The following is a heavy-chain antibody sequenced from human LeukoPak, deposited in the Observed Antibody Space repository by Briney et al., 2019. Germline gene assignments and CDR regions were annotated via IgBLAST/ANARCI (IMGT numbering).Heavy chain of an antibody. V-gene: IGHV4-39*01. J-gene: IGHJ1*01. Sequence: SETLSLTCTVSGGSISSSSYYWGWIRLPPGKGLEWIGSIYYSGSTYYNPSLKSRVTISVDTSKNQFSLKLSSVTAADTAVYYCARLLYSPEAEYFQHWGQGTLVTVSS. CDR3: ARLLYSPEAEYFQH. CDR1: GGSISSSSYY. D-gene: IGHD4-11*01. CDR2: IYYSGST.